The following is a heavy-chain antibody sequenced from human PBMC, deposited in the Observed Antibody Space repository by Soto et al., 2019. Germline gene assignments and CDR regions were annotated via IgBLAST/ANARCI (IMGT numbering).Heavy chain of an antibody. CDR3: TSSMITFGGVIVHTSCYFDY. CDR1: GFTFSGSA. Sequence: EVQLVESGGGLVQPGGSLKLSCAASGFTFSGSAMHWVRQASGKGLEWVGRIRSKANSYATAYAASVKGRFTISRDDSKNTAYLQMNSLKTEDTAVYYCTSSMITFGGVIVHTSCYFDYWGQGTLVTVSS. D-gene: IGHD3-16*02. J-gene: IGHJ4*02. V-gene: IGHV3-73*01. CDR2: IRSKANSYAT.